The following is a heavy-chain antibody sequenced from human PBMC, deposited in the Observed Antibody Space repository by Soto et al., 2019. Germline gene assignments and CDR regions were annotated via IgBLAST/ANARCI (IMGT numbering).Heavy chain of an antibody. CDR2: VSGRGGST. J-gene: IGHJ6*01. CDR1: GFTFSDYA. Sequence: EVQLLESGGGLVQPGGSLRLSCAASGFTFSDYAMTWVRQAPGKGLEWVSAVSGRGGSTKYADSVKGRFIISRDNSNSTLYLQMDSLRGEDTAVYYCAKDSTVTTSLYFYYYGFDVWGQGTTVTVSS. D-gene: IGHD4-17*01. V-gene: IGHV3-23*01. CDR3: AKDSTVTTSLYFYYYGFDV.